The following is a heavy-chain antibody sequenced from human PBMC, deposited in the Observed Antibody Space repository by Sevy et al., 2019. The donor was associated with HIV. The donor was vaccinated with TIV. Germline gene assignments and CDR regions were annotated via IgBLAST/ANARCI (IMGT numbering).Heavy chain of an antibody. CDR3: ARGPPDGSYDYFDY. Sequence: GGSLRLSCAASEFTFSSYNMNWVRQAPGKGLEWVSSISGSSNYIYYAESVKGRFRISRDNVKDTLYLQMNSLMADDTAVYYCARGPPDGSYDYFDYWGQGTLVTVSS. CDR2: ISGSSNYI. D-gene: IGHD1-26*01. V-gene: IGHV3-21*06. CDR1: EFTFSSYN. J-gene: IGHJ4*02.